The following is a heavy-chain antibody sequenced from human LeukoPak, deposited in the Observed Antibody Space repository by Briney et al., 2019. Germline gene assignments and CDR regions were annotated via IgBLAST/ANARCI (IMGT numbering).Heavy chain of an antibody. CDR2: ISYDGSNK. CDR1: GFTFSSYA. Sequence: GGSLRLSCAAYGFTFSSYAMHWVRQAPGKGLEWVAVISYDGSNKYYADSVKGRFTISRDNSKNTLYLQMNSLRSEDTAVYYCARASYQLPKRGNYYYYYMDVWGKGTTVTVSS. V-gene: IGHV3-30-3*01. D-gene: IGHD2-2*01. CDR3: ARASYQLPKRGNYYYYYMDV. J-gene: IGHJ6*03.